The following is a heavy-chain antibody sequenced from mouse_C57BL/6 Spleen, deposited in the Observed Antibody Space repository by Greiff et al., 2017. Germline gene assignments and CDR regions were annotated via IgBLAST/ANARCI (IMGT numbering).Heavy chain of an antibody. V-gene: IGHV1-7*01. CDR3: ARGCSSYDDY. CDR2: INPGSGYT. CDR1: GYTFTSYW. J-gene: IGHJ2*01. Sequence: VQLQQSGADLAKPGASVKLSCTASGYTFTSYWMPWVHQRPGQGLEWIGNINPGSGYTKYNEKFKGKATLTADKSSSTAYMQLSSLTYEDAAVYYCARGCSSYDDYWGQGTTLTVSS. D-gene: IGHD1-1*01.